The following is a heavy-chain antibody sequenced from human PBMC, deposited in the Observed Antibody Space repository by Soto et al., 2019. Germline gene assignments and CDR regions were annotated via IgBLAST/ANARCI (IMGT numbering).Heavy chain of an antibody. D-gene: IGHD6-19*01. Sequence: SETLSLTGTGSGGSISSSSYYWGWIRQPPGKGLEWIGSIYYSGSTYYNPSLKSRVTISVDTSKNQFSLKLSSVTAADTAVYYCARGPSGYSSGWYYFDYWGQGTLVTVSS. CDR3: ARGPSGYSSGWYYFDY. J-gene: IGHJ4*02. CDR1: GGSISSSSYY. V-gene: IGHV4-39*01. CDR2: IYYSGST.